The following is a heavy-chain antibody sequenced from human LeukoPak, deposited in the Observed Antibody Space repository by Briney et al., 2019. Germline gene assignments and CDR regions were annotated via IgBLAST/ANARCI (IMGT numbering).Heavy chain of an antibody. J-gene: IGHJ4*02. Sequence: GESLRLSCAASGFTFSNAWMSWVRQAPGKGLEWVGRIKSKTDGGTTDYAAPVKGRFTISRDDSKNTLYLQMNSLKTEDTAVYYCTTDTRVWFGELSPDYWGQGTLVTVSS. CDR2: IKSKTDGGTT. V-gene: IGHV3-15*01. D-gene: IGHD3-10*01. CDR3: TTDTRVWFGELSPDY. CDR1: GFTFSNAW.